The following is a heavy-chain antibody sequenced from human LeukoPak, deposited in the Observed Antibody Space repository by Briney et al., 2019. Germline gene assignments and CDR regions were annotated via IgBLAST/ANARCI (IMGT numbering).Heavy chain of an antibody. Sequence: GRSLRLPCAASGFTFSSYGMHWVSQASGKGLEWVAVKWYDGSNKYYADSVKGRITIARDNSKNTLYLQMNSLRAEDTAVYYCARDLVDTYGSGSYSSYFDYWGQGTLVTVSS. CDR3: ARDLVDTYGSGSYSSYFDY. CDR2: KWYDGSNK. V-gene: IGHV3-33*01. CDR1: GFTFSSYG. J-gene: IGHJ4*02. D-gene: IGHD3-10*01.